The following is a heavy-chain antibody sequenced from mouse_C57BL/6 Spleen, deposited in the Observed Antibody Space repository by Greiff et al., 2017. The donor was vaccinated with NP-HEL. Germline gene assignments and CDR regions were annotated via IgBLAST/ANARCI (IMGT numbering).Heavy chain of an antibody. D-gene: IGHD2-1*01. CDR3: ARWGNHHYYAMDD. J-gene: IGHJ4*01. V-gene: IGHV1-7*01. Sequence: QVQLQQPGAELAKPGASVKLSCKASGYTFTSYWMHWVKQRPGQGLEWIGYINPSSGYTKYNQKFKDKATLTADKSSSTAYMQLSSLTYEDSAVYYCARWGNHHYYAMDDWGQGTSVTVSS. CDR2: INPSSGYT. CDR1: GYTFTSYW.